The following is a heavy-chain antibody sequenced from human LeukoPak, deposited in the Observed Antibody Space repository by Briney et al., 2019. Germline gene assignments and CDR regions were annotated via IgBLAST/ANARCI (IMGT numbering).Heavy chain of an antibody. Sequence: GGSLRLSCAASGFTFSSYGMHWVRQAPGKGLEWVAFIRYDGSNKYYADSVKGRFTISRDNSKNTLYLQMNSLRAEDTAVYYCARQLGYCSGGSCTGGAFDIWGQGTMVTVSS. V-gene: IGHV3-30*02. CDR3: ARQLGYCSGGSCTGGAFDI. CDR2: IRYDGSNK. J-gene: IGHJ3*02. D-gene: IGHD2-15*01. CDR1: GFTFSSYG.